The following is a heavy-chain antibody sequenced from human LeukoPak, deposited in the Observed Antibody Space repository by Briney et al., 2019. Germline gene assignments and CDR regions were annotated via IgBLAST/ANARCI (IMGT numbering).Heavy chain of an antibody. J-gene: IGHJ3*02. D-gene: IGHD2-21*02. CDR3: ARTDDAFHI. V-gene: IGHV4-59*01. Sequence: SEAPTLMYSNRGASSNNYEWIWIRQPPGKGLEWIGHIFYSGSTNYNPSLKSRVTISLVMSKNQISLKLSSATTADTAMYYCARTDDAFHIWGHGTTVTVSS. CDR1: GASSNNYE. CDR2: IFYSGST.